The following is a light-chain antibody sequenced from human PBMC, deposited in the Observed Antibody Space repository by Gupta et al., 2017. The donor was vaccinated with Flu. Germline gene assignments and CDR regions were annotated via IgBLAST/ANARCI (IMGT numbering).Light chain of an antibody. CDR1: QSVNIY. V-gene: IGKV3-11*01. CDR2: DAS. J-gene: IGKJ2*01. Sequence: EIVLTQSPATLSLSPGDRAIPSCRASQSVNIYLAWYQQKPGQPPRLLMFDASKRAAGIPDRFSGSGSGTDFTLTISTREPEDFAVYYCQQRSGLPMYTFGQGTKLE. CDR3: QQRSGLPMYT.